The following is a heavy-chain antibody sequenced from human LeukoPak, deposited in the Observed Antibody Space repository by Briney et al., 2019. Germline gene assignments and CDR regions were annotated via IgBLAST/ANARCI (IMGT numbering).Heavy chain of an antibody. CDR3: ALKRGRHAFDI. CDR1: GGSFSGYY. D-gene: IGHD3-10*01. V-gene: IGHV4-34*01. CDR2: INHSGST. Sequence: PSETLSLTCAVYGGSFSGYYWSWIRQPPGKGLEWIGEINHSGSTNYNPSLKSRVTISVDTSKNQFSLKLSSVTAADTAVCYCALKRGRHAFDIWGQGTMVTVSS. J-gene: IGHJ3*02.